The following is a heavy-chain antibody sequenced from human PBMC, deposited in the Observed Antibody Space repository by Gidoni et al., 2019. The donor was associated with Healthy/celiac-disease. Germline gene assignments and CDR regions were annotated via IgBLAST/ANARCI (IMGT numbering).Heavy chain of an antibody. CDR2: ISGSGGST. D-gene: IGHD3-3*01. J-gene: IGHJ6*02. CDR3: AKDTRVRYDFWSGYTYYYYGMDV. V-gene: IGHV3-23*04. CDR1: GFTFSSYA. Sequence: EVQLVESGGGLVQPGGSLRLSCAASGFTFSSYAMSWVGQAPGKGLEWVAAISGSGGSTYYADSVKGRFTISRDNSKNTLYLQMNSLRAEDTAVYYCAKDTRVRYDFWSGYTYYYYGMDVWGQGTTVTVSS.